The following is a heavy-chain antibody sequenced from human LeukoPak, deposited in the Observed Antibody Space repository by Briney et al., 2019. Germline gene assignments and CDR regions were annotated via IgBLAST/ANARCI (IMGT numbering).Heavy chain of an antibody. CDR2: ISSSSSYI. CDR3: ARDQDIVVVVAAANFDY. J-gene: IGHJ4*02. D-gene: IGHD2-15*01. CDR1: GFSFSIYR. Sequence: GGSLRLSCAASGFSFSIYRMNWVRQAPGKGLEWVSSISSSSSYICYADSVKGRFTISRDNAKNSLYLQMNSLRAEDTAVYYCARDQDIVVVVAAANFDYWGQGTLVTVSS. V-gene: IGHV3-21*01.